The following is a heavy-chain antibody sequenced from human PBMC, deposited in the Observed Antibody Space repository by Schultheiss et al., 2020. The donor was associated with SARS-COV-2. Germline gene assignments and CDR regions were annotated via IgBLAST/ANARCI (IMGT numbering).Heavy chain of an antibody. CDR1: GFTFSSYS. CDR3: AKDRITMIVVVITTGLDY. CDR2: ISSSSSYI. Sequence: GGSLRLSCAASGFTFSSYSMNWVRQAPGKGLEWVSSISSSSSYIYYADSVKGRFTISRDNAKNSLYLQMNSLRAEDTAVYYCAKDRITMIVVVITTGLDYWGQGTLVTVSS. V-gene: IGHV3-21*04. J-gene: IGHJ4*02. D-gene: IGHD3-22*01.